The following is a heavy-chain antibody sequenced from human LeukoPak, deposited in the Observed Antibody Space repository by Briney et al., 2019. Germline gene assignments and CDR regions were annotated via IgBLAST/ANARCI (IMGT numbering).Heavy chain of an antibody. J-gene: IGHJ4*02. CDR2: ISGSGDST. CDR1: GFTFSSYA. CDR3: AKGLYYYNSGSFDY. D-gene: IGHD3-10*01. V-gene: IGHV3-23*01. Sequence: PGGSLRLSCAASGFTFSSYAMSWVRQAPGKGLQWASGISGSGDSTFYGDSVKGRFTISRDNSKNTLYLQMNSLRAEDTAVYFCAKGLYYYNSGSFDYWGQGTLVTVSS.